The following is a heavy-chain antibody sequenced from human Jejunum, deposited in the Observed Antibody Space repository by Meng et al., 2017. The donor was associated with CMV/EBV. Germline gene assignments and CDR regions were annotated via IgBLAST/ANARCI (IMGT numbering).Heavy chain of an antibody. V-gene: IGHV1-8*01. D-gene: IGHD6-19*01. CDR3: ATGVADFEY. CDR2: MNPNRGTT. J-gene: IGHJ4*02. Sequence: QVQAVQSGAEVKKPGASVKVSCKASGYTFTSYDINWVRQGTGQGLEWMGWMNPNRGTTGYAQKFQGRVTMTRNISKSTAYMDLSSLRSEDTAVYYCATGVADFEYWGQGTLVTVSS. CDR1: GYTFTSYD.